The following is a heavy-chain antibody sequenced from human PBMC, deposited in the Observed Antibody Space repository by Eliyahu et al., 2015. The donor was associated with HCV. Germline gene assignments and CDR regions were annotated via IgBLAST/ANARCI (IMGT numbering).Heavy chain of an antibody. Sequence: EVQLVESGGGLVKPGXSLXLSCAASGFTFSTYIPNWVRQAPGKGLEWVSSISSSSSYIYYADSVKGRFTISRDNAKNSLYLQMNSLRAEDTAVYYCARAKDELPERIFDYWGQGTLVTVSS. CDR2: ISSSSSYI. J-gene: IGHJ4*02. CDR1: GFTFSTYI. D-gene: IGHD2-15*01. V-gene: IGHV3-21*01. CDR3: ARAKDELPERIFDY.